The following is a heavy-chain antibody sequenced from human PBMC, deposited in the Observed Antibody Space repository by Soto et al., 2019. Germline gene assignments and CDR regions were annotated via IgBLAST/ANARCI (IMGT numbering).Heavy chain of an antibody. V-gene: IGHV4-34*01. CDR3: ARKRGYSGYDYTPLFDY. D-gene: IGHD5-12*01. Sequence: SETLSLTCAVYGGSFSGYYWSWIRQPPGKGLEWIGEINHSGSTNYNPSLKSRVTISVDTSKNQFSLKLSSVTAADTAVYYCARKRGYSGYDYTPLFDYWGQGTLVTVSS. CDR2: INHSGST. CDR1: GGSFSGYY. J-gene: IGHJ4*02.